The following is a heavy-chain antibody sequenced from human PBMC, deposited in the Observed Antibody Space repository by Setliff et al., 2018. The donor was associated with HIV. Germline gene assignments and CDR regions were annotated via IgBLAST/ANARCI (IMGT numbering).Heavy chain of an antibody. J-gene: IGHJ6*03. V-gene: IGHV4-34*01. D-gene: IGHD6-13*01. Sequence: PSETLSLTCAVYGGSLSGYCWSWIRQPPGKGLEWIGEINHSGRTKYNPSLKSRVTTSVDTSKNQFSLRLSSVTAADTAVYYCVRVSCSSWYSIPRNYYYSMDVWGEGTTVTVSS. CDR2: INHSGRT. CDR3: VRVSCSSWYSIPRNYYYSMDV. CDR1: GGSLSGYC.